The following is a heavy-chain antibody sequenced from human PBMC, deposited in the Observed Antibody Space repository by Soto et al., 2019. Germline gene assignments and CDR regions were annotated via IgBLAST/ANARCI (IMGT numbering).Heavy chain of an antibody. V-gene: IGHV3-72*01. CDR3: ARVSLVGPSGGRYFDY. CDR1: GFTFSAHY. J-gene: IGHJ4*02. CDR2: IKNKANSYTT. D-gene: IGHD1-26*01. Sequence: EVQLVESGGGLVQPGGSLRLSCAASGFTFSAHYMDWVRQAPGKGLEWVGRIKNKANSYTTEYAASVEGRFTSSREDSQNSLYLPMNSLKTEDTAVYYCARVSLVGPSGGRYFDYWGQGSQVAVSS.